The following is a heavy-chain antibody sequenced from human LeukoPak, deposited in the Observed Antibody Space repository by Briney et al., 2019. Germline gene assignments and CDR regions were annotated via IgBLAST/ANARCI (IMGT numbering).Heavy chain of an antibody. CDR1: GFTFGNYW. J-gene: IGHJ4*02. D-gene: IGHD1-1*01. Sequence: PGGSLRLSCAVSGFTFGNYWMSWVRQTPGQGPEWVANIKRDGSERYYVDSVKGRFTISRDNAKSSLFLEMSSLRVEDTALYYCARTTSFMFYYWGQGTLVTVSS. CDR3: ARTTSFMFYY. CDR2: IKRDGSER. V-gene: IGHV3-7*03.